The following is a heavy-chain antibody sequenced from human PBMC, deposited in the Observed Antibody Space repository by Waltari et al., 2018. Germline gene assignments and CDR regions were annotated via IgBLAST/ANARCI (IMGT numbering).Heavy chain of an antibody. V-gene: IGHV3-53*01. CDR3: AGGAYSYSYLDY. Sequence: EVQLVESGGGLIQPGGSLRLSCAASGFTVSSNYISWVRQAPGKGLEWVSVIYSGGSRYYADSVRGRFTISRDNSKNTLYLQMNSLRAEDTAVYFCAGGAYSYSYLDYWGQGTLVTVSS. CDR2: IYSGGSR. D-gene: IGHD4-4*01. CDR1: GFTVSSNY. J-gene: IGHJ4*02.